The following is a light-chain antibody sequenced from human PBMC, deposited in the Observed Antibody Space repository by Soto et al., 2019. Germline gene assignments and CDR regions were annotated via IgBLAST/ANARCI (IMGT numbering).Light chain of an antibody. J-gene: IGLJ3*02. CDR1: SSDVGGYNS. V-gene: IGLV2-14*03. CDR3: TSYTSINTLV. Sequence: QSVLTQPASVSGSPGQSITISCTGTSSDVGGYNSVSWYQQHPGKAPKLMIYDVSHRPSGVSNRFSGSKSGNTASLTISCLQAEDEAYYYCTSYTSINTLVFGGGTKLTVL. CDR2: DVS.